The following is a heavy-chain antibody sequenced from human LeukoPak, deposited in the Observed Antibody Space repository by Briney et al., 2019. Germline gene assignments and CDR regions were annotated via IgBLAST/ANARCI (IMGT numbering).Heavy chain of an antibody. CDR1: GGSISSYY. CDR2: IYTSGST. V-gene: IGHV4-4*07. Sequence: PSETLSLTCTVSGGSISSYYWSWIRQPAGKGLEWIGRIYTSGSTNYNPSLKSRVTMSVDTSKNQFSLKLSSVTAADTAVYYCAISGRKYYDSSGYERRDAFDIWGQGTMVTVSS. D-gene: IGHD3-22*01. J-gene: IGHJ3*02. CDR3: AISGRKYYDSSGYERRDAFDI.